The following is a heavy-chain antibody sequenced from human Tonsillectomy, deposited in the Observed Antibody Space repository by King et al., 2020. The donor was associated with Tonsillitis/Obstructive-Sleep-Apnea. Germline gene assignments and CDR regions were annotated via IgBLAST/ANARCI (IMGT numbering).Heavy chain of an antibody. Sequence: VQLVESGGGLVQPGGSLRLSCAASGLTFSSYWMSWVRQAPGKGLEWVANIKQDGSEKYYVDSVKGRFTISRDNAKNSLYLQMNSLRAEDTAVYYCARDKSDGVVASIRYFDYWGQGTLVTVSS. D-gene: IGHD2-15*01. V-gene: IGHV3-7*03. J-gene: IGHJ4*02. CDR1: GLTFSSYW. CDR2: IKQDGSEK. CDR3: ARDKSDGVVASIRYFDY.